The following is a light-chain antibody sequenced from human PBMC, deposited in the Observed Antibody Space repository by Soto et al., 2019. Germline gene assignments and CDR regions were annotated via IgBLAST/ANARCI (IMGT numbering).Light chain of an antibody. CDR1: QAVSSN. J-gene: IGKJ3*01. CDR3: QHYNNWPFT. Sequence: EIVMTQSPATLSVSPGARATLSCRASQAVSSNLAWYQQKPGQAPRLLIYAASTRAAGIPDRFSGSGSGTGFTLTITSLQSEDFAVYYCQHYNNWPFTFGPGTKVDIK. V-gene: IGKV3-15*01. CDR2: AAS.